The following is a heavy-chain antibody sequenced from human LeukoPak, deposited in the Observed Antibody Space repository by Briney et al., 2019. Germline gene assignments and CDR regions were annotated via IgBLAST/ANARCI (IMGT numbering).Heavy chain of an antibody. Sequence: PSETLSLTCTVSGGSISSGGYYWSWIRQPPGKGLEWIGYIYHSGSTYYNPSLKSRVTISVDRYKNQFSLKLSSVTAADTAVYYCARGETSPDCWGQGTLVTVSS. CDR1: GGSISSGGYY. V-gene: IGHV4-30-2*01. CDR3: ARGETSPDC. J-gene: IGHJ4*02. CDR2: IYHSGST.